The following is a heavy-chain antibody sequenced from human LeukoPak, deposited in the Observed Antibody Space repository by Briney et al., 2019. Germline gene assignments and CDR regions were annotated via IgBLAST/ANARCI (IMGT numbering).Heavy chain of an antibody. J-gene: IGHJ5*02. CDR1: GGSISSGGYY. CDR2: IYYSGST. V-gene: IGHV4-31*03. D-gene: IGHD6-13*01. CDR3: ARALPAAGTHNWFDP. Sequence: PSQTLSLTRTVSGGSISSGGYYWSWIRQHPGKGLEWIGYIYYSGSTYYNPSLKSRVTISVDTSKNQFSLKLSSVTAADTAVYYCARALPAAGTHNWFDPWGQGTLVTVSS.